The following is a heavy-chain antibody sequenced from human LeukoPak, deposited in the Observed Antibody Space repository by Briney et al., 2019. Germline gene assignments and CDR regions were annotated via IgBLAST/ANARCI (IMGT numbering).Heavy chain of an antibody. V-gene: IGHV1-58*02. CDR2: IVVGSGNT. CDR1: GFTFTSSA. CDR3: AAVAGTEGGFDY. D-gene: IGHD6-19*01. J-gene: IGHJ4*02. Sequence: SVKVSCKASGFTFTSSAMQWVRQARGQRLEWIGWIVVGSGNTNYAQKFQERVTITRDMSTSTAYMELSSLRTEDTAVYYCAAVAGTEGGFDYWGQGTLVTVSS.